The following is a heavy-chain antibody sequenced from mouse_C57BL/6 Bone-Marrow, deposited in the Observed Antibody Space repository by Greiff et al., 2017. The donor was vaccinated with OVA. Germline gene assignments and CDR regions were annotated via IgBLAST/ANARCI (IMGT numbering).Heavy chain of an antibody. CDR2: IDPETGGT. CDR1: GYTFTDYE. D-gene: IGHD2-5*01. J-gene: IGHJ3*01. Sequence: QVQLKQSGAELVRPGASVTLSCKASGYTFTDYEMHWVKQTPVHGLEWIGAIDPETGGTAYNQKFKGKAILTADKSSSTAYMELRSLTSEDSAVYYCTRRRISYYSNHVGVWFAYWGQGTLVTVSA. CDR3: TRRRISYYSNHVGVWFAY. V-gene: IGHV1-15*01.